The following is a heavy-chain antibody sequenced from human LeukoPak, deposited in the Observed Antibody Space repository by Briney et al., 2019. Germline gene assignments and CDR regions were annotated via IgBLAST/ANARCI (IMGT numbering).Heavy chain of an antibody. CDR3: ARDGDHANIVVVPAAIAFAFDI. J-gene: IGHJ3*02. V-gene: IGHV6-1*01. CDR2: TYYRSEWYN. D-gene: IGHD2-2*01. CDR1: GDSVSSNSAA. Sequence: SQTLSLTCAISGDSVSSNSAAWNWIRQSPSRGLEWLGRTYYRSEWYNDYAVSVKSRITINPDTSRNQFSLQLNSVTPEDTAVYYCARDGDHANIVVVPAAIAFAFDIWGQGTMVTVSS.